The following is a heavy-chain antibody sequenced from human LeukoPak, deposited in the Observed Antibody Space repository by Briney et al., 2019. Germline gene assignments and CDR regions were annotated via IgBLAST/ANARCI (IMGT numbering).Heavy chain of an antibody. CDR1: GYSISSGYY. V-gene: IGHV4-38-2*02. CDR2: IYHSGST. D-gene: IGHD5-12*01. Sequence: PSETLSLTCTVSGYSISSGYYWGWIRQPPGKGLEWIGSIYHSGSTYYNPSLKSRVTTAVETSKNQFSLKLSSVTAADKAVYYCARSCRILDIVATIRARLGGNGFDIWGQGTMVTVSS. J-gene: IGHJ3*02. CDR3: ARSCRILDIVATIRARLGGNGFDI.